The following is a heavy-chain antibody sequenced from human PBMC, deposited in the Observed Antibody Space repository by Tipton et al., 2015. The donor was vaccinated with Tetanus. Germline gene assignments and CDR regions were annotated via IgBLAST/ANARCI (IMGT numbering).Heavy chain of an antibody. D-gene: IGHD3-10*01. CDR3: ARDGFYYGSGSYYRAF. CDR1: GFNSRSYW. Sequence: GSLRLSCEVSGFNSRSYWMHWVRQAPGKGLMWVSRINSGESARSYADSVKGRFTISRDNSKDTLYLQMNSLRPEDTAVYYCARDGFYYGSGSYYRAFWGQGTLVTVSP. J-gene: IGHJ4*02. CDR2: INSGESAR. V-gene: IGHV3-74*01.